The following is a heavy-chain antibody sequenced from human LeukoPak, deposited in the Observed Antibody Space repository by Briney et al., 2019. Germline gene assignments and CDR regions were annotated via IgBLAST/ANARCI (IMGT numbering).Heavy chain of an antibody. V-gene: IGHV3-21*01. CDR3: ARVLSGTLTFDH. D-gene: IGHD3-9*01. CDR2: ITSSSSYI. CDR1: GFTFSRYN. J-gene: IGHJ4*02. Sequence: PGGSLRLSCAASGFTFSRYNMNWVRQAPGKGLEWVSSITSSSSYIYYADSAKGRFTISRDNAKNSLFLQMNSLRAEDTAVYYCARVLSGTLTFDHWGQGTLVAVSS.